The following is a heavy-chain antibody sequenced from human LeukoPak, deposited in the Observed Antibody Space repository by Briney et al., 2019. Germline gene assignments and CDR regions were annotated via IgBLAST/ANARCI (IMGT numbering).Heavy chain of an antibody. CDR1: GFTFSSYA. CDR2: LSDSGDST. J-gene: IGHJ3*02. CDR3: ARDHYDSSGYPGLDAFDM. D-gene: IGHD3-22*01. Sequence: GGSLRLSCSASGFTFSSYAMTWVRQAPGKGLEWVSSLSDSGDSTYYADSVKGRFTISRDNSKNTLYLQMNSLRAEDTAVYYCARDHYDSSGYPGLDAFDMWGQGTMVTVSS. V-gene: IGHV3-23*01.